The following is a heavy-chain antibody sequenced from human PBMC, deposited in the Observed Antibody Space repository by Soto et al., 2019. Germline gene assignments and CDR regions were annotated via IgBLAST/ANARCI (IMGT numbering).Heavy chain of an antibody. CDR2: VSHDGRNT. Sequence: VQLVESGGGVVQPGRSLRLSCAASGFTFSDYAMHWVRQAPGKGLEWVAVVSHDGRNTHYADSVKRRFTISRDSSKNTVSLEMTSPRAEDTAVYYCAKGGRQWLVTSDFNYWGQGALVTVSS. D-gene: IGHD6-19*01. J-gene: IGHJ4*02. V-gene: IGHV3-30*18. CDR1: GFTFSDYA. CDR3: AKGGRQWLVTSDFNY.